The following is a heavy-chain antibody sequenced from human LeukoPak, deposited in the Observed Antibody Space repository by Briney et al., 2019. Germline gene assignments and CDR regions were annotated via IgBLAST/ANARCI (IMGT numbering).Heavy chain of an antibody. CDR2: ISWNGERT. CDR3: ARPYGGNSYFFDY. CDR1: GFTFDEYS. V-gene: IGHV3-43*01. Sequence: AGSLSLSCAASGFTFDEYSMRWVRQAPGKGLGWVSLISWNGERTFYAAFVKGRFTVSRDNSKNSLYLQMDSLTTEDAALYFCARPYGGNSYFFDYWGLGTLVTVSS. J-gene: IGHJ4*02. D-gene: IGHD4-23*01.